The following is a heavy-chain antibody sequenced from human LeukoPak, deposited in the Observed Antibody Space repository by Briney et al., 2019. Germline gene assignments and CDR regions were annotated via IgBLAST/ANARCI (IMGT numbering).Heavy chain of an antibody. Sequence: GGSLRLSCAASGFTFSDYYMSWIRQAPGKGLEWVSYISSRGSTINYADSVKGRFTISRDNTKNSLYLQMNSLRAEDTAVYYCARSSGGYYYYMDVWGKGTTVTVSS. V-gene: IGHV3-11*04. CDR2: ISSRGSTI. D-gene: IGHD3-10*01. J-gene: IGHJ6*03. CDR1: GFTFSDYY. CDR3: ARSSGGYYYYMDV.